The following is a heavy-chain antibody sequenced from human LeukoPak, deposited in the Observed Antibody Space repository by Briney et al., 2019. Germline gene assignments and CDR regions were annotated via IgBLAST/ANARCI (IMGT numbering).Heavy chain of an antibody. J-gene: IGHJ4*02. CDR3: ATWGFWSAPLDY. V-gene: IGHV3-23*01. D-gene: IGHD3-3*01. CDR2: ISGSGGGT. Sequence: GGALRLSCAASGFTVSSYAMSWVREAPGEGLEWVSAISGSGGGTYYADSVQGRFTISRDNSKKTLYLQMNSLRAEDTAVYYCATWGFWSAPLDYWGQGTLVTVSS. CDR1: GFTVSSYA.